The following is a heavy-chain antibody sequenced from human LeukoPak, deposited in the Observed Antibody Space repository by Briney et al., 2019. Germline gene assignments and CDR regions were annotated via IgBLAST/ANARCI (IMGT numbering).Heavy chain of an antibody. CDR1: GYTFTSYY. CDR2: INPSGGST. J-gene: IGHJ5*02. D-gene: IGHD3-10*01. Sequence: ASVNVSCKASGYTFTSYYMHWVRQAPGQGLEWMGIINPSGGSTSYAHKFQGRVTMTRDTSTSTVYMELSSVRSEETAVYNCSRARGKGASLGWFGTWGQGTVVTVSS. CDR3: SRARGKGASLGWFGT. V-gene: IGHV1-46*03.